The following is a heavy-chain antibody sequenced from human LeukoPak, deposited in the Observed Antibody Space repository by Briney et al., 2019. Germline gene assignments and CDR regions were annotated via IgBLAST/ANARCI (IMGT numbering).Heavy chain of an antibody. CDR2: IIPIFGTA. CDR3: AREMGGYCSGGSCYNYFDY. D-gene: IGHD2-15*01. J-gene: IGHJ4*02. Sequence: SVKVSCKASGGTFSSYAISWVRQAPGQGLEWMGGIIPIFGTANYAQKFQGRVTITTDESTSTAYMELSSLRSEDTAAYYCAREMGGYCSGGSCYNYFDYWGQGTLVTVSS. V-gene: IGHV1-69*05. CDR1: GGTFSSYA.